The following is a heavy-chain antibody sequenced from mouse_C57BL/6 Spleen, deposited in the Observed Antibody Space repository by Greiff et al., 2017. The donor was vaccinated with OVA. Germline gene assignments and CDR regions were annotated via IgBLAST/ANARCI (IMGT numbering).Heavy chain of an antibody. V-gene: IGHV5-9*01. CDR2: ISGGGGNT. J-gene: IGHJ2*01. CDR3: ARQTVYYLDY. CDR1: GFTFSSYT. Sequence: EVQLVESGGGLVKPGGSLKLSCAASGFTFSSYTMSWVRQTPEKRLEWVATISGGGGNTYYPDSVKGRFTISRDNAKNTLYLQMSSLRSEDTALYYCARQTVYYLDYWGQGTTLTVSS.